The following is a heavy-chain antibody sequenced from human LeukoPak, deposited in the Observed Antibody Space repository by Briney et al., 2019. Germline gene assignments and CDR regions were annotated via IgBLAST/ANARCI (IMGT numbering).Heavy chain of an antibody. Sequence: HTGGSLRLSCAASGFTFWSYEMNWVRQAPGKGLEWVAYISNGVSTRYYADSVWGRFTISRDNAKKSLYLQMNSLRAEDTAVYYCARSYCSGGSCYVLDYWGQGTLVTVSS. D-gene: IGHD2-15*01. V-gene: IGHV3-48*03. CDR3: ARSYCSGGSCYVLDY. CDR1: GFTFWSYE. J-gene: IGHJ4*02. CDR2: ISNGVSTR.